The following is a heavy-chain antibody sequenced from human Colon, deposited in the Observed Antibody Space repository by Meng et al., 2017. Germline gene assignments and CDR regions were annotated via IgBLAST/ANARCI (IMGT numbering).Heavy chain of an antibody. CDR2: INTNTGNP. D-gene: IGHD2/OR15-2a*01. J-gene: IGHJ3*02. Sequence: ASVKVSCKASGYTFTTYAMNWVRQAPGQGLEWMGWINTNTGNPTYVQGFTGRFVFSLDTSVSTAFLQISSLKAEDTAVYYCARDETRLPSNTYYYTPDAFDIWGLGTMVTVSS. CDR1: GYTFTTYA. V-gene: IGHV7-4-1*02. CDR3: ARDETRLPSNTYYYTPDAFDI.